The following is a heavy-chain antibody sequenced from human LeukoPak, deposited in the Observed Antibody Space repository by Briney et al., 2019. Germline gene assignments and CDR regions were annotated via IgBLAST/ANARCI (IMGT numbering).Heavy chain of an antibody. CDR3: ARSLWNNYEGY. CDR2: ISSSSSTI. Sequence: GGSLRLSCAASGFTFSSYSMNWVRQAPGKGLEWVSYISSSSSTIYYADSVKGRFTISRDNAKNSLYLQMSSLRDEDTAVYYCARSLWNNYEGYWGQGTLVTVSS. V-gene: IGHV3-48*02. D-gene: IGHD3-3*01. CDR1: GFTFSSYS. J-gene: IGHJ4*02.